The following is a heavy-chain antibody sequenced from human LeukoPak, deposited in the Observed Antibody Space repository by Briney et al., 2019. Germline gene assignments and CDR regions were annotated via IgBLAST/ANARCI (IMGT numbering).Heavy chain of an antibody. J-gene: IGHJ4*02. D-gene: IGHD3-10*01. CDR3: ARDSAVRGVSLDY. Sequence: GASVKVSCKASGYTFTGYHMHWVRQAPGQGLEWMGWINPNSGGTNYAQKFQGRVTMTRDTSISTAYMELSRLRSDDTAVYYCARDSAVRGVSLDYWGQGTLVTVSS. CDR1: GYTFTGYH. V-gene: IGHV1-2*02. CDR2: INPNSGGT.